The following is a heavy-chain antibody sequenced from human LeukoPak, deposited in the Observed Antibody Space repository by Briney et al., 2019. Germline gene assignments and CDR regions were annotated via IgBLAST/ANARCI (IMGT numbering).Heavy chain of an antibody. CDR3: ARWDDSAWAFGN. CDR2: IAHSGTT. Sequence: SESLSLTCIVSGGSISRYSWNWIRQSPGKGLEWIGYIAHSGTTSYKSSLKSRVTISVDTSKNQLSLRLTSVTAADTAVYYCARWDDSAWAFGNWGPGTLVTVSS. D-gene: IGHD6-19*01. CDR1: GGSISRYS. J-gene: IGHJ4*02. V-gene: IGHV4-59*08.